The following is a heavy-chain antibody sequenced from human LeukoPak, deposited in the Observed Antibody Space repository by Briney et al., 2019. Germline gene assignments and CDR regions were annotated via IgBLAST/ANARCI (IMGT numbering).Heavy chain of an antibody. J-gene: IGHJ4*02. CDR2: ISTYNANT. CDR3: ARVASAYSPFDY. D-gene: IGHD3-22*01. CDR1: DYAFTSYA. V-gene: IGHV1-18*01. Sequence: ASVKVSCKASDYAFTSYATTWVRQAPGQGLEWMGWISTYNANTNYAQKLQGRVTMTTDTSTNTAYMELRSLRSDDTAVYYCARVASAYSPFDYWARELWSPSPQ.